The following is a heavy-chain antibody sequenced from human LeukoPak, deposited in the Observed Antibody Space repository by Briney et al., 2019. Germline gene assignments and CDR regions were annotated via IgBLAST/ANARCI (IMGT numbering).Heavy chain of an antibody. Sequence: GESLQISCKGSGYIFTTYWISWVRQMPGKGLEWMGIIYPADSDTRYSPSFQGQVTISADKSINTAYLQWSSLEASDTAMYYCARHSFLGYCSTTSCRTPFDIWGQGTIVTISS. CDR1: GYIFTTYW. D-gene: IGHD2-2*01. J-gene: IGHJ3*02. V-gene: IGHV5-51*01. CDR3: ARHSFLGYCSTTSCRTPFDI. CDR2: IYPADSDT.